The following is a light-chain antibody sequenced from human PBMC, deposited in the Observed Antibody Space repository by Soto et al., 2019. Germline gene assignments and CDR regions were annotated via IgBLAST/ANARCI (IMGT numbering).Light chain of an antibody. CDR2: EVT. CDR3: SSYTTNSTLV. CDR1: TGDIGYYNY. Sequence: QSALPQPASVSGSPGQSITISCTGTTGDIGYYNYVSWYQQHPGKAPKLIIYEVTNRPSGVSSRFSGSKSGNTASLSISGLQAEDEADYFCSSYTTNSTLVFGAGTKLTVL. V-gene: IGLV2-14*01. J-gene: IGLJ2*01.